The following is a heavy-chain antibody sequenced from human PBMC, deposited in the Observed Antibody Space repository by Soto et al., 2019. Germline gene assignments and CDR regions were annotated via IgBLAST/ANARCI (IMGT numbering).Heavy chain of an antibody. J-gene: IGHJ2*01. CDR3: ARGRRVYVVVTATDYWYFDL. Sequence: QVQLQESGPGLVKPSQTLSLTCTVSGGSISSGGYYWSWIRQHPGKGLEWIGYIYYSGSTYYNPSLKSRVTISVDTSKNQFSLKLSSVTAADTAVYYCARGRRVYVVVTATDYWYFDLWGRGTLVTVSS. CDR2: IYYSGST. D-gene: IGHD2-21*02. CDR1: GGSISSGGYY. V-gene: IGHV4-31*03.